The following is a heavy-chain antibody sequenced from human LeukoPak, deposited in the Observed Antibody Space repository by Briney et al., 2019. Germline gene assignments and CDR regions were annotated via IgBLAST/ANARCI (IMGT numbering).Heavy chain of an antibody. Sequence: GRSLRLSCAASGFTFSSYGMHWVRQAPGKGLEWAAVISYDGSNKYYADSVKGRFTISRDNSKNTLYLQMNSLRAEDTALYYRAKELEIAAAGTNYGMDVWGQGTTVTVSS. CDR3: AKELEIAAAGTNYGMDV. CDR1: GFTFSSYG. CDR2: ISYDGSNK. J-gene: IGHJ6*02. D-gene: IGHD6-13*01. V-gene: IGHV3-30*18.